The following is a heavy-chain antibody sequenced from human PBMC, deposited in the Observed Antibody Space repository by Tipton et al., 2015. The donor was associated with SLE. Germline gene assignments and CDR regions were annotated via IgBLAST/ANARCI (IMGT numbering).Heavy chain of an antibody. D-gene: IGHD5-12*01. CDR1: GGSISSYY. CDR3: ATNGHGETYEFFTEYLRH. Sequence: PGLVKPSETLSLTCTVSGGSISSYYWSWIRQPPGKGLEWIGYVHASGSTNYNPSLKSRVTISVDTSRNQFSLRLTSATAADTAVYYCATNGHGETYEFFTEYLRHWGQGTLVTVSS. V-gene: IGHV4-4*08. J-gene: IGHJ1*01. CDR2: VHASGST.